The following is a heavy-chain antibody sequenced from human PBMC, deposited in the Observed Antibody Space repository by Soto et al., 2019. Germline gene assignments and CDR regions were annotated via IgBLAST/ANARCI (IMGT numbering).Heavy chain of an antibody. V-gene: IGHV1-18*01. D-gene: IGHD3-22*01. CDR1: VYTFTSYS. J-gene: IGHJ3*02. Sequence: ASLKVSCKASVYTFTSYSISWVRQAPGQGLVWMGWISAYNGNTNYAQKLQGRVTMTTDTSTSTDYMELRSLRSDDTAVYYCARDYYYDSSGDAFDNWGQGTMVTVSS. CDR2: ISAYNGNT. CDR3: ARDYYYDSSGDAFDN.